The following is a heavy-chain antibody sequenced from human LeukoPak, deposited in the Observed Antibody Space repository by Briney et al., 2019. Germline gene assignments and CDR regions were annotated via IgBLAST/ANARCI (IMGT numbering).Heavy chain of an antibody. J-gene: IGHJ4*02. D-gene: IGHD2-2*01. CDR2: IISIFGTA. CDR3: ARGYCSSTSCYAVDY. Sequence: SVKVSCKASGGTFSSYAISWVRQAPGQGLEWMGGIISIFGTANYAQKFQGRVTITADESTSTAYMELSSLRSEDTAVYYCARGYCSSTSCYAVDYWGQGTLVTVSS. V-gene: IGHV1-69*13. CDR1: GGTFSSYA.